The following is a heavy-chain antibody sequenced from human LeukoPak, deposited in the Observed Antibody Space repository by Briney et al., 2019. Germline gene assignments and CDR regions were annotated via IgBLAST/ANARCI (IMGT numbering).Heavy chain of an antibody. V-gene: IGHV3-33*01. CDR3: ARDSAADDNDFDV. D-gene: IGHD6-25*01. Sequence: GGSLRLSCVSSGFSFSSYGMHWVRQAPGKGLEWVAVIWSHGNRRHHADSVEGRFTISRDNSKSILYLQMNNLRAEDKALYYCARDSAADDNDFDVWGQGTMVTVSS. J-gene: IGHJ3*01. CDR2: IWSHGNRR. CDR1: GFSFSSYG.